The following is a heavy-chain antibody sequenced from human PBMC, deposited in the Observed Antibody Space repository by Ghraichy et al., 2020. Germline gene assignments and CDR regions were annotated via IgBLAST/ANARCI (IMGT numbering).Heavy chain of an antibody. Sequence: GGSLRLSCAASGFTVSSNYMSWVRQAPGKGLEWVLVIYSGGSTYYADSVKGRFTISRHNSKNTLYLQMNSLRAEDTAVYYCARGSTKSGYSYWTTWFDYWGQGTLVTVSS. CDR3: ARGSTKSGYSYWTTWFDY. V-gene: IGHV3-53*04. D-gene: IGHD5-18*01. CDR2: IYSGGST. J-gene: IGHJ4*02. CDR1: GFTVSSNY.